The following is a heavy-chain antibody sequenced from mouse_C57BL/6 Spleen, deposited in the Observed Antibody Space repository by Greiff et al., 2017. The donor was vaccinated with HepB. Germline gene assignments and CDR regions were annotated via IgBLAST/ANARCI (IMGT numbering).Heavy chain of an antibody. D-gene: IGHD1-1*01. CDR3: AREGDYGNPFDY. CDR2: INYDGSST. Sequence: EVQRVESEGGLVQPGRSMKLSCTASGFTFSDYYMAWVRQVPEKGLEWVANINYDGSSTYYLDSLKSRFIISRDNAKNILYLQMSSLKSEDTATYYCAREGDYGNPFDYWGQGTTLTVSS. CDR1: GFTFSDYY. V-gene: IGHV5-16*01. J-gene: IGHJ2*01.